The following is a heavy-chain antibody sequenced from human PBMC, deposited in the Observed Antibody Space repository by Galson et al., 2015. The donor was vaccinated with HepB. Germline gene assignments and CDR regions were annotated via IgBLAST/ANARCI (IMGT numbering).Heavy chain of an antibody. V-gene: IGHV1-46*01. Sequence: SVKVSCKASGSTFISSYILWVRQAPGQGLEWVGIINPSGGSTSYAQKFQGRVTMTRDTSTSTVYMELSSLKSEDTAVYYCATTPPSDYWGQGTLVTVSS. J-gene: IGHJ4*02. CDR2: INPSGGST. CDR3: ATTPPSDY. D-gene: IGHD1-1*01. CDR1: GSTFISSY.